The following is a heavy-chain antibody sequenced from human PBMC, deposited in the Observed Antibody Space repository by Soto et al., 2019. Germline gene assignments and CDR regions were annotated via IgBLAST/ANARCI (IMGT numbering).Heavy chain of an antibody. CDR3: ARDGGMYYYDSSGYAPYYYYGMDV. CDR1: GYTFTGYY. CDR2: INPNSGGT. V-gene: IGHV1-2*02. J-gene: IGHJ6*02. Sequence: QVQLVQSGAEVKKPGASVKVSCKASGYTFTGYYMHWVRQAPGQGLEWMGWINPNSGGTNYAQKFQGRVTMTRDTSISTAYMELSRLRPDDTAVYYCARDGGMYYYDSSGYAPYYYYGMDVWGQGTTVTVSS. D-gene: IGHD3-22*01.